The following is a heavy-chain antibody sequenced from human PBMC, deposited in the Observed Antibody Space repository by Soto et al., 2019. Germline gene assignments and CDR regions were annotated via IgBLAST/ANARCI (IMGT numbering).Heavy chain of an antibody. Sequence: EVLLLESGGDLAQPGGSLRLSCAASGFTFANYAMSWVRQAPGKGLEWVAGVSASGRDTYYADSVKDRFTISRDRSKNTLYLQMNSLRAQDTARYYCAKGKTTGWYYFDYWGQGTLVTVSS. V-gene: IGHV3-23*01. D-gene: IGHD6-19*01. J-gene: IGHJ4*02. CDR3: AKGKTTGWYYFDY. CDR1: GFTFANYA. CDR2: VSASGRDT.